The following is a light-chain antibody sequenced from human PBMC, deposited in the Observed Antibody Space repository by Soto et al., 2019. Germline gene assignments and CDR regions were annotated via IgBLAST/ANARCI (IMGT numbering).Light chain of an antibody. CDR3: SSYTSSSSYV. Sequence: QSVLTQPASVSGSPGQSITISCTGTSSDVGGYKYVSWYQQHPGKAPKLLIYTVNNRPSGVSNRFSGYKSGNTASLTISGLQAEDEADYYCSSYTSSSSYVFGTGTKLTVL. V-gene: IGLV2-14*03. CDR2: TVN. CDR1: SSDVGGYKY. J-gene: IGLJ1*01.